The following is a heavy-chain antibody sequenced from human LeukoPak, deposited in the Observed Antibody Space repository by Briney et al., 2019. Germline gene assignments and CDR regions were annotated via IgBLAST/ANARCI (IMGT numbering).Heavy chain of an antibody. CDR2: IRSKANSYAT. CDR1: GFTFSGSA. CDR3: TTGPYGGY. J-gene: IGHJ4*02. V-gene: IGHV3-73*01. Sequence: GGALRLSCAASGFTFSGSAMHGVSQASGKGGEGVGRIRSKANSYATAYGASVKGRFTIARDDSKNTAYLQMNSLKTEDTGVYYSTTGPYGGYCGQGPLLPVPS. D-gene: IGHD1-14*01.